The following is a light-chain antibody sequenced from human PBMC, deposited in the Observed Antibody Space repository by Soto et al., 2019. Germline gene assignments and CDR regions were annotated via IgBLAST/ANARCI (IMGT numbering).Light chain of an antibody. V-gene: IGKV3-11*01. J-gene: IGKJ1*01. Sequence: EIVMTQSPATLSVSPGERATLSCRASQSISSNLAWYQQKPGQAPRLLMFRTSNRATGIPARFSGSGSGTDFTLTISSLEPEDFAVYYCQQRSNWPRTFGQGTKVDI. CDR2: RTS. CDR1: QSISSN. CDR3: QQRSNWPRT.